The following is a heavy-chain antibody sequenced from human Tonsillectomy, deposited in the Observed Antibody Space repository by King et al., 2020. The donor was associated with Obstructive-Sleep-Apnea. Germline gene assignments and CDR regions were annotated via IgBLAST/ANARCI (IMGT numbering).Heavy chain of an antibody. J-gene: IGHJ4*02. CDR2: ISGSGDST. CDR1: GFTFSNYA. CDR3: AKGPAQQLVPHYFDY. Sequence: VQLVASGGGLVQPGRSLRLSCAASGFTFSNYAMSWVRQAPGKGLEWVSTISGSGDSTYYADSVKGRFTIARDNSKNTLYLQINSLTAEDTALFYCAKGPAQQLVPHYFDYWGQGTLVTVSS. V-gene: IGHV3-23*04. D-gene: IGHD6-6*01.